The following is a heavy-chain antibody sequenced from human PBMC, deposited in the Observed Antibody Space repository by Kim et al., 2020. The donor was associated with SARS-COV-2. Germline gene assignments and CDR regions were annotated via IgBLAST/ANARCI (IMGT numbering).Heavy chain of an antibody. CDR1: GFTFSSYG. J-gene: IGHJ4*02. V-gene: IGHV3-30*18. CDR2: ISYDRSNK. CDR3: AKDQDSSGYYATFDY. D-gene: IGHD3-22*01. Sequence: GGSLRLSCAASGFTFSSYGMHWVRQAPGKGLEWVAVISYDRSNKYYADSVKGRFTISRDNSKNTLYLQMNSLRAEDTAVYYCAKDQDSSGYYATFDYWGQGTLVTVSS.